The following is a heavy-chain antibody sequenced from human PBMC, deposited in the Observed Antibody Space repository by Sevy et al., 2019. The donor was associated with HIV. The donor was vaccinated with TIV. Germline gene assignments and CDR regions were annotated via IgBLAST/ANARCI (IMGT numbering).Heavy chain of an antibody. D-gene: IGHD6-19*01. CDR1: GFTVSSNY. CDR3: AGVRLVFAFDI. J-gene: IGHJ3*02. V-gene: IGHV3-53*01. Sequence: GGSLRLSCAASGFTVSSNYMSWVRQAPGKGLEWVSVIYSGGSTYYADSVKGRFTISRDNSKNTLYLQMNSLRAEDTAVYYCAGVRLVFAFDIWGQGTMVTVSS. CDR2: IYSGGST.